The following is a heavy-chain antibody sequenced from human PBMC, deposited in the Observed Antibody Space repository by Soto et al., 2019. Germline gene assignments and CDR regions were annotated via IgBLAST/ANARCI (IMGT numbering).Heavy chain of an antibody. CDR3: ARDQVGALDV. CDR1: GFSFSNYW. Sequence: VQVVESGGGLVQPGGSLRLSCAASGFSFSNYWMAWVRQAPGQGLEWVANIKEDGSVKQYADSVKGRFTISRDNGKNSQYLQMNSLRGEDAAVYYCARDQVGALDVWGKGTTVTVSS. D-gene: IGHD1-26*01. CDR2: IKEDGSVK. V-gene: IGHV3-7*01. J-gene: IGHJ6*04.